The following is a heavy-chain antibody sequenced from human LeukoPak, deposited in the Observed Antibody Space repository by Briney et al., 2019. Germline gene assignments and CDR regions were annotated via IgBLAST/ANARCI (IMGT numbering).Heavy chain of an antibody. D-gene: IGHD3-10*01. Sequence: GESLKTSCKGSGYSFTNYWIGWVRQMPGKGLEWMENIYPGDSDNRYNTSFQGLVPIPANKSRTAAYLQWSRVKASDTAMYFCARSDASGNYSDYWGQGTQVTVSS. CDR3: ARSDASGNYSDY. CDR2: IYPGDSDN. CDR1: GYSFTNYW. V-gene: IGHV5-51*01. J-gene: IGHJ4*02.